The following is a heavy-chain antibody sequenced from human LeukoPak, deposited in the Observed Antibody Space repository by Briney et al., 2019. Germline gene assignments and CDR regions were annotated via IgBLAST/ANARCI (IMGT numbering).Heavy chain of an antibody. CDR1: GYTFTGYY. Sequence: ASVKVSCKASGYTFTGYYMHWVRQAPGQGLEWMGWINPDSGGTNYAQKFQGRVTMTRDTSISTAYMELSRLRSDDTAVYYCARLGLRLGELSFEPFDYWGQGTLVTVSS. J-gene: IGHJ4*02. D-gene: IGHD3-16*02. V-gene: IGHV1-2*02. CDR2: INPDSGGT. CDR3: ARLGLRLGELSFEPFDY.